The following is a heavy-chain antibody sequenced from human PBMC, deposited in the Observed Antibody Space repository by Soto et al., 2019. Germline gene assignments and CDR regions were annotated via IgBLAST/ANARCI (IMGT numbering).Heavy chain of an antibody. CDR1: GFSFTTYS. D-gene: IGHD6-25*01. V-gene: IGHV3-48*02. J-gene: IGHJ6*02. CDR3: ARQRDYFGMDV. Sequence: EVQLVESGGGLVQPGGSLRLSCAASGFSFTTYSMNWVRQAPGKGLEWVSYISSRGNNIYYADSVRGRFTISRDNAKNSLFLEMDTLRDDDTAVYYCARQRDYFGMDVWGQGTTVTVSS. CDR2: ISSRGNNI.